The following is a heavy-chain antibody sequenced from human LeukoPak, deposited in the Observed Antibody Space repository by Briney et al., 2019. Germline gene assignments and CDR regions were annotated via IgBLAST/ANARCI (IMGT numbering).Heavy chain of an antibody. V-gene: IGHV1-8*01. CDR1: GYTFTSYD. J-gene: IGHJ4*02. CDR2: MNPNSGNT. D-gene: IGHD3-22*01. Sequence: ASVKVSCKASGYTFTSYDINWVRQATGQGLEWMGWMNPNSGNTGYAQKFQGRVTMTRNTSISTAYMELSSLRSEDTAVYYCARTDYYDSSGYYHVGSPYWGQGTLVTVSS. CDR3: ARTDYYDSSGYYHVGSPY.